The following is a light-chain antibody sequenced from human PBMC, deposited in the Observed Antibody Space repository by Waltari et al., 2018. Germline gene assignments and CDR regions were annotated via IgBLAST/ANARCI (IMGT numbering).Light chain of an antibody. CDR3: SSYAGSSKGV. CDR2: AVS. Sequence: QSALTQPASVSGSPGQSITIYCTGTSSDVGNYKRVSWYQQHPSQAPKLMIYAVSKRPSGVSDRFSGSKSGDMASLTISGLQPEDEAEYFCSSYAGSSKGVFGGGTKVTVL. V-gene: IGLV2-23*02. J-gene: IGLJ2*01. CDR1: SSDVGNYKR.